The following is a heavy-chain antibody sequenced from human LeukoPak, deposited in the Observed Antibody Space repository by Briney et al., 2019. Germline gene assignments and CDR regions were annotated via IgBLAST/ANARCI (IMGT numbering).Heavy chain of an antibody. CDR1: GLTFRNYA. CDR3: AKDRTVGASYWYFDL. CDR2: ICANDGNT. V-gene: IGHV3-23*01. J-gene: IGHJ2*01. D-gene: IGHD1-26*01. Sequence: PGGSLRLSCAASGLTFRNYAMSWVRQAPGKGLEWVSVICANDGNTYYADSVKGRFTISRDSSRNTLFLHMNTLRAEDTAIYYCAKDRTVGASYWYFDLWGRGTLVTVSS.